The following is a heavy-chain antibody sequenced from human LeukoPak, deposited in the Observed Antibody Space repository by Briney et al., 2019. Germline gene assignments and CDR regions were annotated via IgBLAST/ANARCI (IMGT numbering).Heavy chain of an antibody. J-gene: IGHJ4*02. CDR2: INTDGRTT. CDR1: GFTFTTFW. Sequence: GGSLRLSCAASGFTFTTFWMNWVRQAPGGGLVWVSLINTDGRTTTYADSVKGRFTISRDNAKNTLYLQKNSLRAEDTAVYYCARDLHGSPDWWGQGTLVTVSS. CDR3: ARDLHGSPDW. D-gene: IGHD2-2*03. V-gene: IGHV3-74*01.